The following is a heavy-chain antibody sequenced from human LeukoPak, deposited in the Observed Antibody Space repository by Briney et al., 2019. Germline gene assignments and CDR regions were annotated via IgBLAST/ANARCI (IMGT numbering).Heavy chain of an antibody. D-gene: IGHD5-18*01. CDR2: IYSGGTT. CDR3: ARVDTVMAYYFDL. J-gene: IGHJ4*02. Sequence: PGGSLRLSCVASGFMFSSYWMNWVRQAPGKGLEWVSTIYSGGTTYYADSVMGRFTISRHNSRNTLYPQMNSLRAEDTAVYYCARVDTVMAYYFDLWGQGTLVTVSS. CDR1: GFMFSSYW. V-gene: IGHV3-53*04.